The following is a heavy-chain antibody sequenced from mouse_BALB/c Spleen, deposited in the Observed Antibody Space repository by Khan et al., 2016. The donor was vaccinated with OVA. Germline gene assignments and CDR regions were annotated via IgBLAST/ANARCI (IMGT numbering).Heavy chain of an antibody. CDR1: GYTFINYW. D-gene: IGHD2-1*01. V-gene: IGHV1-7*01. CDR3: ARRGLLCDFDY. J-gene: IGHJ2*01. Sequence: LQQSGAELAKPGASVKMSCKASGYTFINYWILWVKQRPGQGLEWIGYINPSTAYTEYNQNFKDKATLTADKSSRTAYMQLSSLTSEDSAVYYCARRGLLCDFDYWGQGTTLTVSS. CDR2: INPSTAYT.